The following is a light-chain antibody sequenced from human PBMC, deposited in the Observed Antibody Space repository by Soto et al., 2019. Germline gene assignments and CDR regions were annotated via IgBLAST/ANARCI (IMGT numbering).Light chain of an antibody. J-gene: IGLJ3*02. CDR1: SSDIGSDKL. V-gene: IGLV2-23*01. CDR2: EAF. CDR3: CSYAGSTTWV. Sequence: QSALTQPASASGSPGQSITISCTGTSSDIGSDKLVSWYQQHPGRAPKIIIYEAFKRPSGVSNRFSGSRSGNTASLTISGLRGEDEADYYCCSYAGSTTWVFGGGTKLTVL.